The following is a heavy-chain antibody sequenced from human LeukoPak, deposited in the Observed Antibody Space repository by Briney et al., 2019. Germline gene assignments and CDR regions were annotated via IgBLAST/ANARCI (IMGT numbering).Heavy chain of an antibody. J-gene: IGHJ4*02. V-gene: IGHV3-23*01. Sequence: GGSLRLSCAASGFTFSSYAMSWVRQAPGKGLEWVSAISGSGGSTYYADSVKGRFTISRDNSKNTLYLQMNSLRAEDTAVYYCAKDGSDDYVWGSYCYKRGALDYWGQGTLVTVSS. CDR2: ISGSGGST. D-gene: IGHD3-16*02. CDR1: GFTFSSYA. CDR3: AKDGSDDYVWGSYCYKRGALDY.